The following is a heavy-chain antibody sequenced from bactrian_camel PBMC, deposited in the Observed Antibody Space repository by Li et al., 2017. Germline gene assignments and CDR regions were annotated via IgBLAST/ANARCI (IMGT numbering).Heavy chain of an antibody. CDR3: ETTRSMDGTRACSNYR. J-gene: IGHJ4*01. V-gene: IGHV3S40*01. D-gene: IGHD5*01. Sequence: VQLVESGGGLVQPGGSLRLSCAASGFTFSSSDMSWVRQAPGKGLEWVSDINIGGGSTYYADSVKGRFTISKDRDKDTVYLQMNSLKPEDSAMYSCETTRSMDGTRACSNYRRGQGTQVTVS. CDR1: GFTFSSSD. CDR2: INIGGGST.